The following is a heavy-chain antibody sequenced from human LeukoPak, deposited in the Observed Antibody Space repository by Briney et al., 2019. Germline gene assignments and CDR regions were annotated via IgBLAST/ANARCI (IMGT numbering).Heavy chain of an antibody. CDR1: GYSFTSYW. CDR2: IYPGDSDT. Sequence: GESLKISCKGSGYSFTSYWIGWVRQMPGKGLEWMGIIYPGDSDTRHSPSFQGQVTISADKSISTAYLQWSSLKASDTAMYYCVRLYSSSVIGHFDYWGQGTLVTVSS. V-gene: IGHV5-51*01. CDR3: VRLYSSSVIGHFDY. D-gene: IGHD6-6*01. J-gene: IGHJ4*02.